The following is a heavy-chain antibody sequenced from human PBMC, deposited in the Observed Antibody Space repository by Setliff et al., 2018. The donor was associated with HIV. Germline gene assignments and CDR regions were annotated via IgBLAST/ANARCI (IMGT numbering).Heavy chain of an antibody. V-gene: IGHV1-18*01. CDR3: ARGLAVAGKSYYYYYYMDV. CDR1: GYTFSRYA. CDR2: ISAYNGNT. D-gene: IGHD6-19*01. J-gene: IGHJ6*03. Sequence: WASVKVSCKASGYTFSRYAMHWVRQAPGQRLEWMGWISAYNGNTNYAQKLQGRVTMTTDTSTSTAYMELRSLRSEDTAVYYCARGLAVAGKSYYYYYYMDVWGKGTTVTVSS.